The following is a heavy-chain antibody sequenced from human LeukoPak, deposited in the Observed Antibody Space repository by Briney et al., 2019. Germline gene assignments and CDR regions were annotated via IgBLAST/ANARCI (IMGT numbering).Heavy chain of an antibody. V-gene: IGHV3-33*01. J-gene: IGHJ6*02. CDR1: GFTFSSYG. CDR2: IWYDGSNK. D-gene: IGHD6-19*01. Sequence: GGSLRLSCAASGFTFSSYGMHWVRQAPGKGLEWVAVIWYDGSNKYYAASVKGRFTISRDNSKNTLSLKMNSLRAEDTAVYYCARTQQWLVREHYYYGMDVWGQGTTVTVSS. CDR3: ARTQQWLVREHYYYGMDV.